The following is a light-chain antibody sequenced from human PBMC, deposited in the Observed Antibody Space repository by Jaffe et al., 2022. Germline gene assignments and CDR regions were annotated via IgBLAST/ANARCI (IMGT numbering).Light chain of an antibody. CDR3: QSYDSSLSGPGIYV. V-gene: IGLV1-40*01. CDR2: GNS. CDR1: SSNIGAGYD. Sequence: QSVLTQPPSVSGAPGQRVTISCTGSSSNIGAGYDVHWYQQLPGTAPKLLIYGNSNRPSGVPDRFSGSKSGTSASLAITGLQAEDEADYYCQSYDSSLSGPGIYVFGTGTKVTVL. J-gene: IGLJ1*01.